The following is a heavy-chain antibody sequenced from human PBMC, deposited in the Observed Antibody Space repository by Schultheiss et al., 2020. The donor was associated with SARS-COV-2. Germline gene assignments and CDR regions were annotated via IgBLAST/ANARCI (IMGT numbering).Heavy chain of an antibody. V-gene: IGHV4-31*03. CDR1: GGSISSGGYY. CDR3: ARLNGIAVAGYFDY. D-gene: IGHD6-19*01. Sequence: SETLSLTCTVSGGSISSGGYYWSWIRQHPGKGLEWIGYIYHSGSTDYNPSLKSRISMSVDTSKRHFSLKVSSVTAADTAVYYCARLNGIAVAGYFDYWGQGTLVTVSS. J-gene: IGHJ4*02. CDR2: IYHSGST.